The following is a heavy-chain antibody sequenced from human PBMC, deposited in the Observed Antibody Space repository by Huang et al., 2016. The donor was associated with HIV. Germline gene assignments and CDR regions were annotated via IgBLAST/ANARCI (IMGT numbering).Heavy chain of an antibody. CDR2: ISYDSKTK. CDR1: GFTFSSYG. D-gene: IGHD6-13*01. V-gene: IGHV3-30*18. J-gene: IGHJ4*02. CDR3: AKGGSAAAVLDF. Sequence: QVQLVESGGGVVQPGRSLRISCAAFGFTFSSYGMHWVRQAPGKGLDWVAGISYDSKTKYYADSVKGRFSISRDNSKTTVYLQLNSLRLEDTAVYYCAKGGSAAAVLDFWGQGTLVTVSS.